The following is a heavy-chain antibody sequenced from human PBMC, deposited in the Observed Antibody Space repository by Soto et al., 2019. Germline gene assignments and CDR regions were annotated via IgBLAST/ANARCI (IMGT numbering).Heavy chain of an antibody. CDR3: AKTSGYPYYFDY. D-gene: IGHD3-9*01. CDR1: GFTFSSYA. CDR2: ISGSGGTT. V-gene: IGHV3-23*01. Sequence: EVQLLESGGGLVQPGGSLRLSCAASGFTFSSYAMSWVRQAPGKGLEWDSSISGSGGTTYYVDSVKGRFTISRDNSKNTLYVQMNSLRAEDTAVYYCAKTSGYPYYFDYWGQGTLVTVSS. J-gene: IGHJ4*02.